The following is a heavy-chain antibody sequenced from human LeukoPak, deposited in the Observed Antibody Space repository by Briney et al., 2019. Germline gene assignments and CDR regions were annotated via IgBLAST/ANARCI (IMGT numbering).Heavy chain of an antibody. CDR1: GGSISSYY. Sequence: SETLSLTCTVSGGSISSYYWSWIRQPPGKGLEWIGYIYYSGSTNYNPSLKSRVTISVDTSKNQFSLKLSSVTAADTAVYYCARGEVVPAAPLYYMDVWGXGTTVTVSS. J-gene: IGHJ6*03. CDR2: IYYSGST. D-gene: IGHD2-2*01. V-gene: IGHV4-59*01. CDR3: ARGEVVPAAPLYYMDV.